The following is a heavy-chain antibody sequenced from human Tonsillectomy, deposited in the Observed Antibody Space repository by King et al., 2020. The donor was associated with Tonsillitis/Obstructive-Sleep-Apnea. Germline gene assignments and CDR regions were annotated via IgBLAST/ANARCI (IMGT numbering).Heavy chain of an antibody. CDR3: ERHGTIVGARGNWFDS. Sequence: VQLVESGAEVKQPGESLRISCTGSGYSFTSYWITWVRQMPGKGLEWMGRIDPSDSYTNYNDPSDSYTNYSPSFQGHVTNPTDKSVSTAYLQWSSLKASDTAMYYCERHGTIVGARGNWFDSWGQGTLVTVSS. J-gene: IGHJ5*01. D-gene: IGHD1-26*01. CDR1: GYSFTSYW. V-gene: IGHV5-10-1*03. CDR2: IDPSDSYTNYNDPSDSYT.